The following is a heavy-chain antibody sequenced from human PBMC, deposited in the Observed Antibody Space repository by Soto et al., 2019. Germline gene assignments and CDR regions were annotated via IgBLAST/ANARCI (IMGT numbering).Heavy chain of an antibody. CDR3: ALRSMAVVPEY. Sequence: QVQLQESGPGLVKPSEILSLTCAVSGDSISSYYCMWIRQPPGKGLESIGYLYYGRSANYNPSLKSRVTLSVLTSTYQCSLTLSSMTAADTAVYYCALRSMAVVPEYWGQGTLVTVSS. CDR2: LYYGRSA. V-gene: IGHV4-59*01. CDR1: GDSISSYY. D-gene: IGHD3-22*01. J-gene: IGHJ4*02.